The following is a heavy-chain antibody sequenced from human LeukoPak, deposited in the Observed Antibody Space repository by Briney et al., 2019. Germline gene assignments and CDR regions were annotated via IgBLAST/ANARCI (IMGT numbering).Heavy chain of an antibody. Sequence: GGSLRLSCAASGFTFSSYAMSWVRQAPGKGLEWVSTIRGSDGITYYADSVKGRFTISRDNSKNTLYLQMNSLRAEDTAVYYCAKRCVRGWSTEAFDFWGQGTMVTVSS. CDR1: GFTFSSYA. J-gene: IGHJ3*01. D-gene: IGHD6-19*01. V-gene: IGHV3-23*01. CDR2: IRGSDGIT. CDR3: AKRCVRGWSTEAFDF.